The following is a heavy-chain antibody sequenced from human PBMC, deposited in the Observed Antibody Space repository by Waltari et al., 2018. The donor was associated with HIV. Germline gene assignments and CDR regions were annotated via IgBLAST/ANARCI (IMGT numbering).Heavy chain of an antibody. CDR2: IYTSGSN. CDR1: GGSISSYY. J-gene: IGHJ4*02. CDR3: ARMATTVVTYGAY. Sequence: QVQLQESGPGLVKPSETLSLTCTVSGGSISSYYWSWIRQPAGKGLEWIGRIYTSGSNNHNPSLKSRVTMSVDTSNNQFSLKLSSVTAADTAVYYCARMATTVVTYGAYWGQGTLVTVSS. V-gene: IGHV4-4*07. D-gene: IGHD4-17*01.